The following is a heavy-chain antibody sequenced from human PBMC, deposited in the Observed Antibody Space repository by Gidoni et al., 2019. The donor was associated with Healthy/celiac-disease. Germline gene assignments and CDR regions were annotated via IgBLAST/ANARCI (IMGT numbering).Heavy chain of an antibody. D-gene: IGHD3-16*02. CDR1: GGSFRGYY. CDR3: ARYSVWGSYRYSD. J-gene: IGHJ4*02. CDR2: INHSGST. V-gene: IGHV4-34*01. Sequence: QVQLQQWGAGLLKPSEPLSRTCAVYGGSFRGYYCSWNRKPPGKWLEWIVEINHSGSTNSNPSLKRRVTISVDPSKNQFSLKLSSVSAADTVVYYCARYSVWGSYRYSDWGQGPLVPVSS.